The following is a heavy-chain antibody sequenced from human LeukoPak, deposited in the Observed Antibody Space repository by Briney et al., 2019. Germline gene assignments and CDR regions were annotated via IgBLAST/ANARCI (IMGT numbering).Heavy chain of an antibody. CDR2: ISGYNGNT. CDR1: GYTFTGYF. V-gene: IGHV1-18*04. Sequence: GASVKVSCKASGYTFTGYFLHWVRQAPGQGLEWVGWISGYNGNTNYAQTLQGRVTLTTDTSTSTAYMELRSLRSDDSAVYYCARTQYTNPLYWFDPWGQGTLVTVSS. CDR3: ARTQYTNPLYWFDP. J-gene: IGHJ5*02. D-gene: IGHD2-8*01.